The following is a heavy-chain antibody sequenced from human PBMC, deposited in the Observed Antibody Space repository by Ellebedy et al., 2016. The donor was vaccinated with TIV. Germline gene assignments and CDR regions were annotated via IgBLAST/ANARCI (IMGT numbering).Heavy chain of an antibody. Sequence: GESLKISXAAPGFTYRNSWMSWVRHTPGRGLEWVSRISDDGSNTHYADSVRGRFTISRDNAKNTLFLQMRSLRADDTAVYFCAREPYYPYYFDYWGQGTLVSVSS. CDR2: ISDDGSNT. J-gene: IGHJ4*02. V-gene: IGHV3-74*01. CDR3: AREPYYPYYFDY. CDR1: GFTYRNSW. D-gene: IGHD3-22*01.